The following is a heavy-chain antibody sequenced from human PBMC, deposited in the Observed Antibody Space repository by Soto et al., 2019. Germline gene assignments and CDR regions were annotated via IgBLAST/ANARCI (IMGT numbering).Heavy chain of an antibody. D-gene: IGHD5-12*01. J-gene: IGHJ4*02. CDR1: GGSINNYY. CDR3: ARVQMATLYFDH. CDR2: IYYSGTH. V-gene: IGHV4-59*01. Sequence: LTCYVSGGSINNYYWSWVRQPPGKGLEWIGYIYYSGTHNYNPSLESRLTISVDTSKNQFSLSLSSVTAADTAVYYCARVQMATLYFDHWGQGTLVTVSS.